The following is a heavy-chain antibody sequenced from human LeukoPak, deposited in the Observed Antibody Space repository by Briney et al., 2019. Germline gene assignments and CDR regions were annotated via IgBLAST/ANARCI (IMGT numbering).Heavy chain of an antibody. D-gene: IGHD6-19*01. CDR3: ARGIAVAGTGGAFDY. Sequence: PSETLSLTCTVSGGSISSSSYYWGWIRQPPGKGLEWIGSIYYSGSTNYNPSLKSRVTISVDKSKNQFSLKLSSVTAADTAVYYCARGIAVAGTGGAFDYWGQGTLVTVSS. J-gene: IGHJ4*02. CDR2: IYYSGST. CDR1: GGSISSSSYY. V-gene: IGHV4-39*07.